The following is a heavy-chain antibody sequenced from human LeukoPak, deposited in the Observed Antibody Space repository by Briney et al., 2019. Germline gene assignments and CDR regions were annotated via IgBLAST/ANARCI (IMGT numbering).Heavy chain of an antibody. J-gene: IGHJ4*02. Sequence: GGSLRLSCAASGFTFSSYAMSWVRQAPGKGLEWVSAISGSGGSTYYADSVRGRFTISRDNSKNTPYLQMNSLRAEDTAVYYCAKDTGQQLVGGYYFDYWAQGTLVTVSS. V-gene: IGHV3-23*01. CDR1: GFTFSSYA. D-gene: IGHD6-13*01. CDR2: ISGSGGST. CDR3: AKDTGQQLVGGYYFDY.